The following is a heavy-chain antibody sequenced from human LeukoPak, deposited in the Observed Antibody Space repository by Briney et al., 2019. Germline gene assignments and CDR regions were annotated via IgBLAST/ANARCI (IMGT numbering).Heavy chain of an antibody. CDR1: GFTFSSCA. D-gene: IGHD6-13*01. V-gene: IGHV3-23*01. CDR3: ARTAAAGAYFDY. Sequence: GGSLRLSCAASGFTFSSCAMSWVRQAPGKGLEWVSAISGSGGSTYYADSVRGRFTISRDNSKNTLYLQMNSRRAEDTAVYYCARTAAAGAYFDYWGQGTLVTVSS. J-gene: IGHJ4*02. CDR2: ISGSGGST.